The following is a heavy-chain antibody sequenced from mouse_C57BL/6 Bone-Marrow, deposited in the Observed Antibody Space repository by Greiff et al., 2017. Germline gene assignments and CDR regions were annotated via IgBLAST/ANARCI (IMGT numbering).Heavy chain of an antibody. CDR3: AREAIYYDYDRAWFAY. CDR2: IDPSDSYT. J-gene: IGHJ3*01. Sequence: QVQLQQPGAELVRPGTSVKLSCKASGYTFNSYWMHWVKQRPGQGLEWIGVIDPSDSYTNSNQKFKGKDTLTVDTSSSTASMQLSSQTSEDSAVYYCAREAIYYDYDRAWFAYWGQGTLVTVSA. CDR1: GYTFNSYW. V-gene: IGHV1-59*01. D-gene: IGHD2-4*01.